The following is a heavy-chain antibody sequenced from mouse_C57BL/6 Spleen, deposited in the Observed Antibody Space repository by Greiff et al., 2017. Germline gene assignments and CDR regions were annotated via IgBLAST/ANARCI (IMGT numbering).Heavy chain of an antibody. V-gene: IGHV7-1*01. CDR3: ARDIYPYYAMDY. J-gene: IGHJ4*01. D-gene: IGHD2-1*01. CDR1: GFTFSDFY. CDR2: SRNKANDYTT. Sequence: EVKLVESGGGLVQSGRSLRLSCATSGFTFSDFYMEWVRQAPGKGLEWIAASRNKANDYTTEYSASVKGRFIGSRDTSQSILYLQMNALRAEDTAIYYCARDIYPYYAMDYWGQGTSVTVSS.